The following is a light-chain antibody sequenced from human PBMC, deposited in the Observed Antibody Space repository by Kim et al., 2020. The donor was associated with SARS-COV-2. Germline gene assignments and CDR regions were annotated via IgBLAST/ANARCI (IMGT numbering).Light chain of an antibody. V-gene: IGLV2-14*03. Sequence: GQSITVSCSGTSSDVGTYNYVSSYQQHPRKAPKFMLYDVSKRPSGVSNRFSGSKSGNTASLTISGLQADDEGDYYCAAHTSSGTYVFGSGTKVTVL. CDR3: AAHTSSGTYV. J-gene: IGLJ1*01. CDR2: DVS. CDR1: SSDVGTYNY.